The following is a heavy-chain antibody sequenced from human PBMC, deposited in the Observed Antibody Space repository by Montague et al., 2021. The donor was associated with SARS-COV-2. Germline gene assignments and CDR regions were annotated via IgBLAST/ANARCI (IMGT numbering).Heavy chain of an antibody. Sequence: SLRLSCAASGFTFSNYAMHWVRQAPGKGLEWVAVVSYAGTNKNYADSVKGRFTISRDNSKNTLYLQMNSLRAEDTAVYYCARDRSSVRPQRLAGFDFWGQGSLVTVSS. CDR3: ARDRSSVRPQRLAGFDF. V-gene: IGHV3-30*04. CDR1: GFTFSNYA. J-gene: IGHJ4*02. D-gene: IGHD6-25*01. CDR2: VSYAGTNK.